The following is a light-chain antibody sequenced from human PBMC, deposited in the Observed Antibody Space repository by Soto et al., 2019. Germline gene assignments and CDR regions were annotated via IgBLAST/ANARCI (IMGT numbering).Light chain of an antibody. CDR3: QQYGRPPLT. CDR1: QSVSSSY. J-gene: IGKJ4*01. V-gene: IGKV3-20*01. Sequence: EIVLTQSPGTLSLSPGERATLSCRASQSVSSSYLAWYQQKPGQAPRLLIYGASSRATGIPDRFSGSGSGTDFTLTISRLEPEDFAVYYGQQYGRPPLTFGGGNKVEIK. CDR2: GAS.